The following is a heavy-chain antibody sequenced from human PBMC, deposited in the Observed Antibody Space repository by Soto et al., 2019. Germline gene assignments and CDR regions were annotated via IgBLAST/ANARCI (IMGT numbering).Heavy chain of an antibody. CDR1: GGSISSYY. Sequence: QVQLQESGPGLVKPSETLSLTCTVSGGSISSYYWSWIRQPPGKGLEWIGYIYYSGSTNYNPSLKSRVTISVDTSKNQFSLKLSSVTAADTAVYYCARDFRSGSFWFDPWGQGTLVTVSS. D-gene: IGHD3-10*01. J-gene: IGHJ5*02. V-gene: IGHV4-59*01. CDR2: IYYSGST. CDR3: ARDFRSGSFWFDP.